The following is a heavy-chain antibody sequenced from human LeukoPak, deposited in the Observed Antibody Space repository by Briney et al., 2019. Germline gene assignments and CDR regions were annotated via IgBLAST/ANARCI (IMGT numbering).Heavy chain of an antibody. D-gene: IGHD4-17*01. CDR2: IWHDGNNK. CDR1: GFTFSNYG. V-gene: IGHV3-33*06. CDR3: AKDTVTNGGVDP. J-gene: IGHJ5*02. Sequence: GGSLRLSCAASGFTFSNYGMHWVRQAPGKGLEWVAVIWHDGNNKYYADSVKGRFTISRDNSKNTLYLQMNSLRAEDTAVYYCAKDTVTNGGVDPWGQGTLVTVSS.